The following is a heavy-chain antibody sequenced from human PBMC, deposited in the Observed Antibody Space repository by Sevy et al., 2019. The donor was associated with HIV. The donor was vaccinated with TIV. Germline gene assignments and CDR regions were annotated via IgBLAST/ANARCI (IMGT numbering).Heavy chain of an antibody. D-gene: IGHD5-12*01. CDR2: ISYDGSNK. CDR3: TRNREGRRWLQFDY. V-gene: IGHV3-30-3*01. J-gene: IGHJ4*02. CDR1: GFTFSSYA. Sequence: GGSLRLSCAASGFTFSSYAMHWVRQAPGKGLEWVAVISYDGSNKYYADSVKGRFTISRDNSKNTLYLQMNSLRAEDTDVYYCTRNREGRRWLQFDYWGQGTLVTLSS.